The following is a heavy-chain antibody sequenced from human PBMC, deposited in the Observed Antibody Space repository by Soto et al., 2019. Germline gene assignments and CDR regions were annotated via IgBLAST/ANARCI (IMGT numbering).Heavy chain of an antibody. CDR1: GYTFTGYY. CDR3: ARGESSSWRPIYYYYYGMDV. D-gene: IGHD6-13*01. V-gene: IGHV1-2*02. J-gene: IGHJ6*02. CDR2: INPNSGGT. Sequence: GASVKVSCKASGYTFTGYYMHWVRQAPGQGLEWMGWINPNSGGTNYAQKFQGRVTMTRDTSISTAYMELSRLRSDDTAVYYCARGESSSWRPIYYYYYGMDVWGQGTTVTVSS.